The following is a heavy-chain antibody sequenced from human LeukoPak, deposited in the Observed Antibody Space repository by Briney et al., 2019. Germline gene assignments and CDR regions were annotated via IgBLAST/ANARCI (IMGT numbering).Heavy chain of an antibody. V-gene: IGHV3-9*03. J-gene: IGHJ4*02. CDR3: ARDSSVDIVTTGFDY. D-gene: IGHD5-12*01. Sequence: GRSLRLSCAASGFIFGDYTMHWVRQPGGKGLDGVSGISWNSGSICYADSVKGRFTISRQNPKNSLYLQMNSVRAEDMALSYCARDSSVDIVTTGFDYWGQGTLATVSS. CDR1: GFIFGDYT. CDR2: ISWNSGSI.